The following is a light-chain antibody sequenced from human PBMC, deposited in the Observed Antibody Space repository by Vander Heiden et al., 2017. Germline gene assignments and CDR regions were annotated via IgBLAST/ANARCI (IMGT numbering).Light chain of an antibody. CDR3: QAWDSSTVV. Sequence: SYQLTQRPSLSLSPGQTASITCSGDKVGDKYACWYQQKPGQSPVLVIYQDSKRPSGIPERFSGSNSGNTATLTISGTQAMDEADYYCQAWDSSTVVFGGGTKLTVL. V-gene: IGLV3-1*01. CDR2: QDS. J-gene: IGLJ2*01. CDR1: KVGDKY.